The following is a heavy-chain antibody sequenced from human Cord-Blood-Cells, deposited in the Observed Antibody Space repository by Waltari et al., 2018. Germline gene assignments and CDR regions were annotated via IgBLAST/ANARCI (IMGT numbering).Heavy chain of an antibody. Sequence: QVQLVQSGAEVKKPGSSVKVSCKASGGTFSSYAISWVRQAPGQGRGWMGGIIPIFGTANYAQKFQGRVTITADESTSTAYMELSSLRSEDTAVYYCARGKDIVVVPAAPLSYGMDVWGQGTTVTVSS. CDR1: GGTFSSYA. CDR2: IIPIFGTA. CDR3: ARGKDIVVVPAAPLSYGMDV. J-gene: IGHJ6*02. D-gene: IGHD2-2*01. V-gene: IGHV1-69*12.